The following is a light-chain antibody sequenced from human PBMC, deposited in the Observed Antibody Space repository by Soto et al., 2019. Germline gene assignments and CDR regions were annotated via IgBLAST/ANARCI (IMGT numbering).Light chain of an antibody. CDR1: QSVLYSSNNKNY. V-gene: IGKV4-1*01. Sequence: DIVMTQSPDSLAVSLGERATINCKSSQSVLYSSNNKNYLAWYQQKPGQPPKLLIYWASTRESGVPDRFSGSGSGTDFTLTTSSLQAEDVAVYYCEQYYCSPQFSFGPGTKVYIK. CDR2: WAS. CDR3: EQYYCSPQFS. J-gene: IGKJ3*01.